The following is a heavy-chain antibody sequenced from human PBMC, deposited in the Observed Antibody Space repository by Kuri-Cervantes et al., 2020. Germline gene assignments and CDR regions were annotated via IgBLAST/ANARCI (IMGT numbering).Heavy chain of an antibody. J-gene: IGHJ4*02. V-gene: IGHV3-30*18. Sequence: LSLTCAASGFTFSSYGIHWVRQAPGKGLEWVAFISYDGTNQYYVDSVKGRFTISRDNSKNTVYLQMDSLRADDTAVYYCAKREQAAYGGFDYWGQGTLVTVSS. CDR2: ISYDGTNQ. D-gene: IGHD4-23*01. CDR3: AKREQAAYGGFDY. CDR1: GFTFSSYG.